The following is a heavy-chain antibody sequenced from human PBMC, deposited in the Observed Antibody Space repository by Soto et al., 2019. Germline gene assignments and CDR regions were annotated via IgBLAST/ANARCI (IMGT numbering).Heavy chain of an antibody. CDR3: AKDHYYDILTGSSGYFDY. Sequence: QVQLVESGGGVVQPGRSLRLSCAASGFTFSSYGMHWVRQAPGKGLEWVAVISYDGSNKYYADSVKGRFTISRDNSKNTLYLQMNSLRAEDTAVYYCAKDHYYDILTGSSGYFDYWGQGTLVTVSS. D-gene: IGHD3-9*01. V-gene: IGHV3-30*18. CDR1: GFTFSSYG. J-gene: IGHJ4*02. CDR2: ISYDGSNK.